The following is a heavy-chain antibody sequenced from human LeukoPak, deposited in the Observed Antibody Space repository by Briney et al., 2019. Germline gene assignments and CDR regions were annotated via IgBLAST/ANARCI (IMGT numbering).Heavy chain of an antibody. Sequence: PGGSLKLSGAAPGFTFSSYAMSWVRQAPGKGLEWASAISGSGGSTYYADSVKGRFTISRDNSKNTLYLRMNSLRAEDTAVYYCAKGIEVAATAFDYWGQGTLVTVSS. CDR1: GFTFSSYA. V-gene: IGHV3-23*01. J-gene: IGHJ4*02. CDR3: AKGIEVAATAFDY. CDR2: ISGSGGST. D-gene: IGHD2-15*01.